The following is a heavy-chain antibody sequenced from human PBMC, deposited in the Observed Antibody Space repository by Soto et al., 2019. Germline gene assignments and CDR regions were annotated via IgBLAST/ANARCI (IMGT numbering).Heavy chain of an antibody. D-gene: IGHD3-22*01. CDR1: GFRFSSYA. J-gene: IGHJ4*02. CDR3: AYYRDSRAVHFDS. Sequence: EVQLLESGGGLVQPGGSLRLSCTTSGFRFSSYALTWVRQAPGKGLEWVSVIGSLITSTFYADSVRGRFTISRDNSKNTLYLQMNSLRVEDTAIYYCAYYRDSRAVHFDSWGQGTLVTVSS. CDR2: IGSLITST. V-gene: IGHV3-23*01.